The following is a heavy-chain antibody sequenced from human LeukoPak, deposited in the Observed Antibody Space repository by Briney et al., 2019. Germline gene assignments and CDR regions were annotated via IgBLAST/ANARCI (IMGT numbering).Heavy chain of an antibody. D-gene: IGHD4-23*01. CDR1: GFTFSSYS. CDR3: ARDRDGNVDY. V-gene: IGHV3-48*01. J-gene: IGHJ4*02. CDR2: ISSSSSTI. Sequence: GGSLRLSCAASGFTFSSYSINWVRQAAGKGLEWVSYISSSSSTIYYADSVKGRFTISRDNAKSSLYLQMNSLRAEDTAVYYCARDRDGNVDYWGQGTLLTVSS.